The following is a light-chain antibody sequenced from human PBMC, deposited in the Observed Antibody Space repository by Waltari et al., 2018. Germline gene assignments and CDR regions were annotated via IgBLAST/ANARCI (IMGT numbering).Light chain of an antibody. J-gene: IGKJ3*01. CDR3: QQTDSPPFT. Sequence: IQMTQSPSSLSASVGGRVTITCRASQSVTTSLNWYQHKPGQAPRVLIYNVASLQSGVSSRIIGTGAGTDFTLTITSLQPEDFATYYCQQTDSPPFTFGPGTKLDI. V-gene: IGKV1-39*01. CDR2: NVA. CDR1: QSVTTS.